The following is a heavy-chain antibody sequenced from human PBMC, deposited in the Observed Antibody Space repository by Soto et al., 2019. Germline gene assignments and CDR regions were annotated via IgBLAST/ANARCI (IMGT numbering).Heavy chain of an antibody. CDR1: GFTFSSYA. CDR2: ISSSSSYI. CDR3: ARALLTWGMDV. V-gene: IGHV3-21*01. Sequence: GGSLRLSCAASGFTFSSYAMSWVRQAPGKGLEWVSSISSSSSYIYYADSVKGRFTISRDNAKNSLYLQMNSLRAEDTAVYYCARALLTWGMDVWGQGTTVTVSS. J-gene: IGHJ6*02.